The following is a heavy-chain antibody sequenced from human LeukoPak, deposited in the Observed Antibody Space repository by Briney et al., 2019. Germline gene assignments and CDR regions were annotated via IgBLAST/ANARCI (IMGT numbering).Heavy chain of an antibody. CDR2: IYYTGST. Sequence: SETLSLTCTVSGGSISSYYWSWIRQPPGKGLEWIGYIYYTGSTNYNPSLKSRVTMSVDTSKNQFSLKLSSVTAADTAVYYCARRLATTVTDAFDIWGQRTMVTVS. CDR3: ARRLATTVTDAFDI. CDR1: GGSISSYY. D-gene: IGHD4-17*01. V-gene: IGHV4-59*08. J-gene: IGHJ3*02.